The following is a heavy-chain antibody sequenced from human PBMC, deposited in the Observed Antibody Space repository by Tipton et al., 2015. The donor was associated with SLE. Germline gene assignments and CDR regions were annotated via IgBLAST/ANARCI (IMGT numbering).Heavy chain of an antibody. Sequence: TLSLTCAVYGGSFSSYYWGWIRQPPGKGLEWVGTVYYTGNTFYNPSLKSRVTISVDTSKNQFSLNLSSVTAADTAVYYCARDEYRYDTTGYHLLGHFDFWGQGTLVTVSS. J-gene: IGHJ4*02. CDR3: ARDEYRYDTTGYHLLGHFDF. CDR1: GGSFSSYY. V-gene: IGHV4-39*07. CDR2: VYYTGNT. D-gene: IGHD3-22*01.